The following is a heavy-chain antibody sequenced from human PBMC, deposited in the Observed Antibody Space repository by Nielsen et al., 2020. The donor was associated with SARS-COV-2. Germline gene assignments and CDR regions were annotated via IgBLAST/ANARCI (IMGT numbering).Heavy chain of an antibody. V-gene: IGHV3-23*01. CDR1: GFAFSSYA. Sequence: GGSLRLSCAASGFAFSSYAMNWVRQAPGKGLDWVSGISESGDITYYANSVKGRFTISRDNSKNTLYLEMNRLRAEDTAVYYCANKKGRYYMDVWGKGTTVTASS. CDR3: ANKKGRYYMDV. J-gene: IGHJ6*03. CDR2: ISESGDIT.